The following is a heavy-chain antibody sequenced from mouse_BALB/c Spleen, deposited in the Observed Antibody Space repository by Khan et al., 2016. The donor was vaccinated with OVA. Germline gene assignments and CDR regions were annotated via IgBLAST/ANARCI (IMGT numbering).Heavy chain of an antibody. CDR3: TRHGYVAWFTY. D-gene: IGHD2-2*01. J-gene: IGHJ3*01. CDR1: GYSFTSYY. CDR2: IDPFSGGT. V-gene: IGHV1S135*01. Sequence: VQLKESGPELMKPGASVKISCKASGYSFTSYYIHWVIQSHGKSLEWIGYIDPFSGGTTYNQKFKGKATLTVDNSSNTAYIHLINLTSEDSAVYYCTRHGYVAWFTYWGQGTLVTVSA.